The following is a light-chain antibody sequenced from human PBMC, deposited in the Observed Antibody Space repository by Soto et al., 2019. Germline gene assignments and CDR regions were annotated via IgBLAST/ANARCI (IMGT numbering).Light chain of an antibody. CDR3: QKYNSAPWT. CDR1: QGISNH. J-gene: IGKJ1*01. V-gene: IGKV1-27*01. CDR2: AAS. Sequence: DIQMTQSLSSLSASVGDRVTITCRASQGISNHLAWYQQKPGKVPELLIYAASTLQSGVPSRFSGSASGTDFTLTISSLQPEVVATYYCQKYNSAPWTFGQGTKVEIK.